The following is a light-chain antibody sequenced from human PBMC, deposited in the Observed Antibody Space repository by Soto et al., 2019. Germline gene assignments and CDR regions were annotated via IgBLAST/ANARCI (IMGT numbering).Light chain of an antibody. Sequence: DIQMTQSPSSLSASVGDRVTITCRASQGISNDVAWYQQNPGKVPKLLIYAASTLQSGVPSRFSGSGSGTDITLTISTLQPAALGTDHCQRQRRVPVSFGAGTKVEIK. CDR2: AAS. J-gene: IGKJ3*01. CDR1: QGISND. V-gene: IGKV1-27*01. CDR3: QRQRRVPVS.